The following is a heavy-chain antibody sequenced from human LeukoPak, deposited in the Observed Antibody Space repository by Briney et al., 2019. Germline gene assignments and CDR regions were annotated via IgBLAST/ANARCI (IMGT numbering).Heavy chain of an antibody. V-gene: IGHV3-23*01. CDR2: ISGSGGST. Sequence: GGSLRLSCAASGFTFSSYAMSWVRQAPGKGLEWVSAISGSGGSTYYADSVKGRFTISRDNSKNTLYLQMNSLRDDDTAVYYCARPSYCGGDCYYYFDYWGQGTLVTVSS. CDR3: ARPSYCGGDCYYYFDY. CDR1: GFTFSSYA. J-gene: IGHJ4*02. D-gene: IGHD2-21*02.